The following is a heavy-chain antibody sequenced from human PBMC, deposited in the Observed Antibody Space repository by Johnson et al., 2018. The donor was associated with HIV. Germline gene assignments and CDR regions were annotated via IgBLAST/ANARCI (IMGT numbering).Heavy chain of an antibody. D-gene: IGHD6-6*01. CDR3: AKVRVIIAAPRGGAFDI. J-gene: IGHJ3*02. CDR1: GFTFEDYG. CDR2: IGTAGDT. V-gene: IGHV3-13*01. Sequence: VQLVESGGRVVRPGGSLRLSCAASGFTFEDYGMSWVREAPGKGLEWVSAIGTAGDTYYPGSVKGRFTISRENAKNSLYLQMNSLRAEDTAVYYCAKVRVIIAAPRGGAFDIWGQGTMVTVSS.